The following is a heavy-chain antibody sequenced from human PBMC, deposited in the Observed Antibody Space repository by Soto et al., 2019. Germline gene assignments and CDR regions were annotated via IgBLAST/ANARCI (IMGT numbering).Heavy chain of an antibody. CDR1: GGSISNSNW. D-gene: IGHD6-6*01. Sequence: SESLSLTSPVCGGSISNSNWWSWVRQPPGKGLEWIGEIYHSGSTNYNPSLKSRVTISVDRSKNQFSLKLSSVTAADTAVYYCASGPIGEYTGDFDYWCQGSLLAVS. CDR2: IYHSGST. J-gene: IGHJ4*02. CDR3: ASGPIGEYTGDFDY. V-gene: IGHV4-4*02.